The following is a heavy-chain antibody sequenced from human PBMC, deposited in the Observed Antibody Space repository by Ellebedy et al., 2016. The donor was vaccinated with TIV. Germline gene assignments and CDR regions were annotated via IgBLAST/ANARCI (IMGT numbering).Heavy chain of an antibody. CDR2: INPSGGST. CDR3: ARETGVLWFGELPQDY. J-gene: IGHJ4*02. V-gene: IGHV1-46*01. Sequence: ASVKVSCXASGYTFTSYYMHWVRQAPGQGLEWMGIINPSGGSTSYAQKFQGRVTMTRDTSTSTVYMELSSLRSEDTAVYYCARETGVLWFGELPQDYWGQGTLVTVSS. CDR1: GYTFTSYY. D-gene: IGHD3-10*01.